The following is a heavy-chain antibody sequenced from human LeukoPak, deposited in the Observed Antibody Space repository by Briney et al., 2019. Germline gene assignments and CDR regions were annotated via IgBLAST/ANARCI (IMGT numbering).Heavy chain of an antibody. CDR1: GFTFSSYA. D-gene: IGHD6-19*01. CDR3: AKERTGGWPFDY. Sequence: PGRSLRLSCAASGFTFSSYAMSWVRQAPGKGLEWVSGISGSWSTTYYADSVKGRLTISRDNSKNTLYLQMNSLRADDTAVYYCAKERTGGWPFDYWGQGTLVTVSS. CDR2: ISGSWSTT. J-gene: IGHJ4*02. V-gene: IGHV3-23*01.